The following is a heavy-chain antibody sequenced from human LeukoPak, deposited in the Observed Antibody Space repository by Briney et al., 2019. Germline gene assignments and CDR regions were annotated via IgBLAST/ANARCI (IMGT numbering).Heavy chain of an antibody. CDR2: IWYDGSNK. CDR1: GFTFSSYG. V-gene: IGHV3-33*01. J-gene: IGHJ4*02. Sequence: PGRSLRLSCAASGFTFSSYGMHWVRQAPGKGLEWVAVIWYDGSNKYYADSVKGRFTISRGNSKNTLYLQMNSLRAEDTAVYYCAREERVATTTIDYWGQGTLVTVSS. CDR3: AREERVATTTIDY. D-gene: IGHD5-12*01.